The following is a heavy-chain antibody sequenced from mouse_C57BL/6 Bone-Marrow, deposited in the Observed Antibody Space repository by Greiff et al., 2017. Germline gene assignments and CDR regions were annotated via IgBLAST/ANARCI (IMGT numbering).Heavy chain of an antibody. V-gene: IGHV1-62-2*01. CDR2: FYPGSGSI. CDR1: GYTFTEYT. D-gene: IGHD2-5*01. J-gene: IGHJ4*01. Sequence: QVHVKQSGAELVKPGASVKLSCKASGYTFTEYTIHWVKQRSGQGLEWIGWFYPGSGSIKYNEKFKDKATLTADKSSSTVYMELSRLTSEDSAVYFCARHEESSSYYSNYGYAMDYWGQGTSVTVSS. CDR3: ARHEESSSYYSNYGYAMDY.